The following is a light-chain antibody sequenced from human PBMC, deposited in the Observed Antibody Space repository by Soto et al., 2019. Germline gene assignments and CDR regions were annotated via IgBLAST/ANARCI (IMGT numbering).Light chain of an antibody. CDR2: DAS. V-gene: IGKV3-11*01. Sequence: EIVLTQSPATLSLSPGERAILSCRASQSVSTYLAWYQQKPGQAPRLLIYDASNRATGIPARFSGSGSGTDFTLSISSLEPEDFAVYYCQQRRNWPTFGQGTRLEIK. CDR3: QQRRNWPT. J-gene: IGKJ5*01. CDR1: QSVSTY.